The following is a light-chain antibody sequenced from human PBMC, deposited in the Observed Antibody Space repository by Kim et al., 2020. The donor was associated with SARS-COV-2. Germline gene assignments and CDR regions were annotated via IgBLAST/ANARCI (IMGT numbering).Light chain of an antibody. V-gene: IGKV3-11*01. CDR3: QQRSNWWT. Sequence: SLSPGERATLSCMASQSVSSYLAWYQQKPGQAPRLLIYDASNRATGIPARFSGSGSGTDFTLTISSLEPEDFAVYYCQQRSNWWTFGQGTKVDIK. CDR2: DAS. CDR1: QSVSSY. J-gene: IGKJ1*01.